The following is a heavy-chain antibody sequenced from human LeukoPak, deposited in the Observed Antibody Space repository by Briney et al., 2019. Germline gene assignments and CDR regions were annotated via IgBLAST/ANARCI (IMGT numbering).Heavy chain of an antibody. CDR1: GGSISSYY. V-gene: IGHV4-59*01. Sequence: SETLSLTCTVSGGSISSYYWSWIRQPPGKGLEWIGYIYYSGSTNYNPSLKSRVTISVDTSKNQFSLKLSSVTAADTAVYYCARARSSNSNTAMVSGDYYYYGMDVWGQGTTVTVSS. J-gene: IGHJ6*02. CDR3: ARARSSNSNTAMVSGDYYYYGMDV. CDR2: IYYSGST. D-gene: IGHD5-18*01.